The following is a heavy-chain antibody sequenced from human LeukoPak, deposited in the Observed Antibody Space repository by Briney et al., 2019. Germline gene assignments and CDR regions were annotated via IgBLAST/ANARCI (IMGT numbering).Heavy chain of an antibody. J-gene: IGHJ4*02. V-gene: IGHV4-59*08. CDR2: IYYSGST. Sequence: SGTLSLTCTVSGDSISTYYWHWIRQPPGKGLEWIGYIYYSGSTNYNPSLKSRVTISVDTSKNQFSLKLTSVTAADTAVYYCARRFDSWGQGTLVTVSS. CDR1: GDSISTYY. CDR3: ARRFDS.